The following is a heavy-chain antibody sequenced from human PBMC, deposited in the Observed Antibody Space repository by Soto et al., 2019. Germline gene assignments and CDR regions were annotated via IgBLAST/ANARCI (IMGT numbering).Heavy chain of an antibody. CDR2: IKSKTDGGTI. CDR3: TTYEYYDFWSGYPDAFDI. V-gene: IGHV3-15*07. Sequence: GGSLRLSCAASGFTFSNAWMNWVRQAPGKGLEWVGRIKSKTDGGTIDYAAPVKGRFTISRDDSKNTLYLQMNSLKTEDTAVYYCTTYEYYDFWSGYPDAFDIWGQGTMVTVSS. D-gene: IGHD3-3*01. J-gene: IGHJ3*02. CDR1: GFTFSNAW.